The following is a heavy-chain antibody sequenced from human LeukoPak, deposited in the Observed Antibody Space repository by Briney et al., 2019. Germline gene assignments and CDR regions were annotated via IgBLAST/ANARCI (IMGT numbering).Heavy chain of an antibody. CDR1: GFTFSTYA. CDR3: ARDRLTTVTTFHFDY. Sequence: GGSLRLSCAASGFTFSTYAMHWVRQAPGKGLEWVAVIWSDSTNKYNADSVRGRFTISRDNSKNTLYLQMSSLRAEDTAMYYCARDRLTTVTTFHFDYWGQGTLVTVSS. D-gene: IGHD4-17*01. J-gene: IGHJ4*02. V-gene: IGHV3-33*01. CDR2: IWSDSTNK.